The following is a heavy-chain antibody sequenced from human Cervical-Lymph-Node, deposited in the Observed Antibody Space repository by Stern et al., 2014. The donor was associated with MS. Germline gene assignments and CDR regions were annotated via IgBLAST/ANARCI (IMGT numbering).Heavy chain of an antibody. J-gene: IGHJ6*02. CDR3: ARDEESRLGGSGWHNYYYGMDV. Sequence: QVQLVQSGAEVKKPGSSVKVSCKAFGGNFRSYAISWVRHAPGQGLEWMGGLIPIFGIANYAQKFQGRVTITADESTSTGYMELSSLRSEDTAVYYCARDEESRLGGSGWHNYYYGMDVWGQGTTVTVSS. D-gene: IGHD6-19*01. V-gene: IGHV1-69*01. CDR2: LIPIFGIA. CDR1: GGNFRSYA.